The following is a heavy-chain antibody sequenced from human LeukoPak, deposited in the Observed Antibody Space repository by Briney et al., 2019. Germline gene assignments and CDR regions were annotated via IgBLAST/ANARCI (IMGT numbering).Heavy chain of an antibody. CDR2: IRNGVSNE. Sequence: GGSLRLSCAASGFTFSSYGMHWVRQAPGKGLEWVSFIRNGVSNEYYADSVRGRFTISRDNSKNSLYLQMNSLRPEDTAVYYCAKSRAPTAAPDGFDVWGQGTMVTVSS. CDR1: GFTFSSYG. J-gene: IGHJ3*01. D-gene: IGHD1-14*01. CDR3: AKSRAPTAAPDGFDV. V-gene: IGHV3-30*02.